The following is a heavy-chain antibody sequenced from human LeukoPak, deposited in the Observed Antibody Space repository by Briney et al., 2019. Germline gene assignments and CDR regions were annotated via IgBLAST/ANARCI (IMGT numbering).Heavy chain of an antibody. CDR1: DGSISSTSNY. J-gene: IGHJ3*02. CDR2: IYYSGST. D-gene: IGHD3-22*01. V-gene: IGHV4-61*05. CDR3: ARSHYYDSSGYYRDAFDI. Sequence: SETLSLTCTVSDGSISSTSNYWGWIRQPPGKGLEWIGYIYYSGSTNYNPSLKSRVTISVDTSKNQFSLKLSSVTAADTAVYYCARSHYYDSSGYYRDAFDIWGQGTMVTVSS.